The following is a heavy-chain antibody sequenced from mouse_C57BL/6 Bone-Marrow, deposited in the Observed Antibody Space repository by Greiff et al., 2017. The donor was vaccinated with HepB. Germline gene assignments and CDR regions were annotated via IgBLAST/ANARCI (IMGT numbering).Heavy chain of an antibody. Sequence: EVMLVESGGGLVQPGGSLKLSCAASGFTFSDYYMYWVRQTPEKRLEWVAYISNGGGSTYYPDTVKGRFTISRDNAKNTLYLQMSRLKSEDTAMYYCARHVTYDYDGTYYAMDYWGQGTSVTVSS. D-gene: IGHD2-4*01. CDR1: GFTFSDYY. CDR2: ISNGGGST. CDR3: ARHVTYDYDGTYYAMDY. J-gene: IGHJ4*01. V-gene: IGHV5-12*01.